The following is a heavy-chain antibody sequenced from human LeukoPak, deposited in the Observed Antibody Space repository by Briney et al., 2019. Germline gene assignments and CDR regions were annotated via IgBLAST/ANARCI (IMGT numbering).Heavy chain of an antibody. J-gene: IGHJ5*02. CDR2: IYFSGTT. CDR1: GFTFSSYW. V-gene: IGHV4-39*07. CDR3: ARDAHCTGVSCYSPYNWFDP. D-gene: IGHD2-15*01. Sequence: PGGSLRLSCAASGFTFSSYWMSWVRQPPGKGLEWIGSIYFSGTTYYNPSLQSRVTISVDTAKNQFSLKVTSVTAADTAAYYCARDAHCTGVSCYSPYNWFDPWGQGTLVTVSS.